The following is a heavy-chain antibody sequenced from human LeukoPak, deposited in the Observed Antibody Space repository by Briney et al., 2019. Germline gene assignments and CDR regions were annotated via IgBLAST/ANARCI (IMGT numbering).Heavy chain of an antibody. CDR3: ARRNWGYAVSGFDY. D-gene: IGHD7-27*01. CDR2: IYYSGST. CDR1: GGSISSSSYY. J-gene: IGHJ4*02. V-gene: IGHV4-39*01. Sequence: SETLSLTCTVSGGSISSSSYYWGWIRQPPGKGLEWIGSIYYSGSTYYNPSLKSRVTISVDTSKNQFSLKLSSVTAADTAVYYCARRNWGYAVSGFDYWGQGTLVTVSS.